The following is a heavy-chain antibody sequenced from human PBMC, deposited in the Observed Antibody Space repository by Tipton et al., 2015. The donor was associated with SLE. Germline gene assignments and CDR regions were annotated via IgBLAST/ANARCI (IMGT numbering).Heavy chain of an antibody. CDR1: GGSFSGYY. CDR3: ARPGVADY. Sequence: TLSLTCAVYGGSFSGYYWSWIRQPPGKGLEWIGEINHSGSTNYNPSLKSRVTISVDTSKNQFSLKLTSVTAADTAVYYCARPGVADYWGQGTLVTVSS. D-gene: IGHD2-15*01. V-gene: IGHV4-34*01. J-gene: IGHJ4*02. CDR2: INHSGST.